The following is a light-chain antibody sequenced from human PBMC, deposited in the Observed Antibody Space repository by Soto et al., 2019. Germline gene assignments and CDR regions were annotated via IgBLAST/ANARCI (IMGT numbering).Light chain of an antibody. CDR2: GAS. CDR3: QQYGSSLLT. V-gene: IGKV3-20*01. Sequence: IVLTQSACTLSLSPGERATLSCRASQSVSSSYLAWYQQKPGQAPRLLIYGASSRATGIPDRFSGSGSGTDFTLTISRLEPEDFAVYYCQQYGSSLLTFGQGTRLEIK. CDR1: QSVSSSY. J-gene: IGKJ5*01.